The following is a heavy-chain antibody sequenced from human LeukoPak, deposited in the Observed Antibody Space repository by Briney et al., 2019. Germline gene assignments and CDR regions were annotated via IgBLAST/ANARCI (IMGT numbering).Heavy chain of an antibody. CDR2: ISASGGST. CDR1: GFTFSSYA. D-gene: IGHD1-26*01. V-gene: IGHV3-23*01. CDR3: ARGVPRGGSVGATGSY. J-gene: IGHJ4*02. Sequence: GGSLRLSCAASGFTFSSYAMSWVRQAPGKGLEWVSAISASGGSTFYADSVKGRFTISRDNSKNTLYLQMNSLRGEDTAVYYGARGVPRGGSVGATGSYWGQGTLVTVSS.